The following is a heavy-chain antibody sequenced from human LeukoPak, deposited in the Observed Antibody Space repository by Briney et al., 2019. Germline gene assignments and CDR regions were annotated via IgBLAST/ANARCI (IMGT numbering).Heavy chain of an antibody. CDR2: IIPIFGTA. Sequence: SVKVSCKASGGTFSSYAISWVRQAPGQGLEWMGRIIPIFGTANYAQKFQGRVTITADKSASTAYMELSSLRSEDTAVYYCARVVYCSSTSCYNWFDPWGQGTLVTVSS. CDR3: ARVVYCSSTSCYNWFDP. J-gene: IGHJ5*02. D-gene: IGHD2-2*01. CDR1: GGTFSSYA. V-gene: IGHV1-69*06.